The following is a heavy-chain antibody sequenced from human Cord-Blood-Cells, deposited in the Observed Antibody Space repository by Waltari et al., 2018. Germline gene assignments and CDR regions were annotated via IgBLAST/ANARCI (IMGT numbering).Heavy chain of an antibody. D-gene: IGHD6-13*01. Sequence: EVQLVESGGGLLQPGWSLSLSCAASGFTVSSNYMSWVRQAPGKGLEWVSVIYSGGSTYYADSVKGRFTISRDNSKNTLYLQMNSLRAEDTAVYYCASSYSSSWYYFDYWGQGTLVTVSS. CDR3: ASSYSSSWYYFDY. V-gene: IGHV3-53*01. J-gene: IGHJ4*02. CDR1: GFTVSSNY. CDR2: IYSGGST.